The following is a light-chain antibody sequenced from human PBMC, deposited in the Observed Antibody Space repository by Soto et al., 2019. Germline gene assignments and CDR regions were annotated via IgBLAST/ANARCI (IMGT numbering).Light chain of an antibody. V-gene: IGKV1-5*03. J-gene: IGKJ1*01. CDR2: KAF. CDR1: QSISSW. Sequence: DIQMTQSPSTLSASVGDRVTITCRASQSISSWLAWYQQKPGKAPKLLIYKAFSLESGVPSRFSGSGSGTEFTLTISSLQPDDFATYYCQQYNSYACTFGQGTKVEIK. CDR3: QQYNSYACT.